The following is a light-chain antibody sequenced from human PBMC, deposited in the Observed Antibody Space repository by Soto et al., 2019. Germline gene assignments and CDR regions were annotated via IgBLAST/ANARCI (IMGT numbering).Light chain of an antibody. CDR3: QQYDTSPRT. CDR2: GAS. Sequence: EIGLTQSLGTLSLSPGERATHTCRASQSVSSNYLAWYQQKRGQAPRLLIYGASSRATGIPTRFSGSGSGTDFTLTISRLEPEDFAVYYCQQYDTSPRTFGQGTKVEI. J-gene: IGKJ1*01. V-gene: IGKV3-20*01. CDR1: QSVSSNY.